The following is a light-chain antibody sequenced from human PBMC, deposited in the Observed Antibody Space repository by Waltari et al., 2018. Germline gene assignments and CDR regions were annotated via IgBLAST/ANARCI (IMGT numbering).Light chain of an antibody. Sequence: SYELTQPPSVSVSPGQTARITCSGDALPKQYVYWYQQKSVQAPILLMYKDRERPSGIPERFSGSSSGTTVTLTISGVQAEDEADYYCQSGDNSGTNRVLFGGGTKLTVL. CDR1: ALPKQY. CDR2: KDR. CDR3: QSGDNSGTNRVL. V-gene: IGLV3-25*03. J-gene: IGLJ2*01.